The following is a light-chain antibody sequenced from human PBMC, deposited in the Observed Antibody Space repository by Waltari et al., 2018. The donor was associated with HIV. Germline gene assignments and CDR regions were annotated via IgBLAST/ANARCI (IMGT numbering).Light chain of an antibody. V-gene: IGLV1-40*01. CDR2: GNN. J-gene: IGLJ3*02. Sequence: QSVLTQPPSVSGAPGQTVTISCTGSSSNIGAGYAVHWYQQLPGTAPNLLIYGNNNRPSGVPDRFYGFKSGTSASLAIAGLQAEDEADYYCQSYDTGVSDAMFGGGTKLTVL. CDR1: SSNIGAGYA. CDR3: QSYDTGVSDAM.